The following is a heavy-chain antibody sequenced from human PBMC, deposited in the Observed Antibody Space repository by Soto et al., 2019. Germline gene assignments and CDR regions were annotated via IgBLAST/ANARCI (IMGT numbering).Heavy chain of an antibody. CDR2: IIPILGIA. J-gene: IGHJ6*03. D-gene: IGHD2-2*01. V-gene: IGHV1-69*04. CDR1: GGTFSSYT. Sequence: GASVKVSCKASGGTFSSYTISRVRQAPGQGLEWMGRIIPILGIANYAQKFQGRVTITADKSTSTAYMELSSLRSEDTAVYYCAREVVVAQRYYYYYMDVWGKGTTVTVSS. CDR3: AREVVVAQRYYYYYMDV.